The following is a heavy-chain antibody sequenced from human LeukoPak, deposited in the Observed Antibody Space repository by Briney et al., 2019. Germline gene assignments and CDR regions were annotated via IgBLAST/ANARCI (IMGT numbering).Heavy chain of an antibody. J-gene: IGHJ4*02. Sequence: GGSLRLSCAASGFTVSSNYMSWVRQAPGKGLEWVSVIYSGGSTYYADSVKGRFTISRDNSKNTLYLQMNSLRAEDTAVYYCARVGDYYGHDYWGQGTLATVSS. CDR3: ARVGDYYGHDY. V-gene: IGHV3-66*02. D-gene: IGHD1-26*01. CDR2: IYSGGST. CDR1: GFTVSSNY.